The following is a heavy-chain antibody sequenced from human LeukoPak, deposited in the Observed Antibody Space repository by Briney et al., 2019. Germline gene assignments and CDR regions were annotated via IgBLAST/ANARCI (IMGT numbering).Heavy chain of an antibody. D-gene: IGHD6-19*01. Sequence: SETLSLTCTVSGGSISSYYWSWIRQPPGKGLEWVGYIYYSGSTKYNPSLKSRVTMSVDTSKNQFSLKLSSVTAADTAMYFCARSILTVAGPFDYWGQGTLVTVSS. CDR1: GGSISSYY. J-gene: IGHJ4*02. CDR3: ARSILTVAGPFDY. CDR2: IYYSGST. V-gene: IGHV4-59*01.